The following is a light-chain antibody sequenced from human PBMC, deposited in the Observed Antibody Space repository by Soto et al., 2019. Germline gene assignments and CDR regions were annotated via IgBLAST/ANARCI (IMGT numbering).Light chain of an antibody. J-gene: IGLJ2*01. CDR3: SSYTSSSTLMV. Sequence: QSALTQPASVSVSPGQSITISCTGTSSDVGGYNYVSWYQQHPGKAPKLMIYDVSNRPSGVSNCFSGSKSGNTASLTISGLQAEDEADYYCSSYTSSSTLMVFGGGTKLTVL. CDR1: SSDVGGYNY. CDR2: DVS. V-gene: IGLV2-14*01.